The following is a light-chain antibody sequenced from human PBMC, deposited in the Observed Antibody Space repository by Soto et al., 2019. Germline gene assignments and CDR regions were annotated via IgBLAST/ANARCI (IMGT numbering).Light chain of an antibody. CDR3: NSYTSTGTLV. CDR1: SSNIGSNY. J-gene: IGLJ2*01. CDR2: SNN. Sequence: QLVLTQPPSASGTPGQRVTISCSGSSSNIGSNYVYWYQQLPGTAPKLLIYSNNQRPSGVPDRFSGSKSGTSASLAISGLRSEDEADYYCNSYTSTGTLVFGGGTKLTVL. V-gene: IGLV1-47*02.